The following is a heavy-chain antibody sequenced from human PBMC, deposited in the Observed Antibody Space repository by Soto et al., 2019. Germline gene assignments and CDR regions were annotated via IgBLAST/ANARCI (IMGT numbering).Heavy chain of an antibody. CDR1: GGTFSSYA. Sequence: EASVKVSCKASGGTFSSYAISWVRQAPGQGLEWMGGIIPIFGTANYAQKFQGRVTITADESTSTAYMELSSLRSEDTAVYYCARSYSSSWYLSIGWFDPWGQGTLVTVS. J-gene: IGHJ5*02. D-gene: IGHD6-13*01. CDR2: IIPIFGTA. V-gene: IGHV1-69*13. CDR3: ARSYSSSWYLSIGWFDP.